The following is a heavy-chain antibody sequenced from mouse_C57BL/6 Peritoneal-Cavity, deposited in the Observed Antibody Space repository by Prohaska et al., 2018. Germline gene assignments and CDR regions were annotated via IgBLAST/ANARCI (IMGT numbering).Heavy chain of an antibody. CDR3: ARSDSTTVVADY. D-gene: IGHD1-1*01. CDR2: IKPSSGYN. V-gene: IGHV1-4*01. Sequence: MSCKASVYTFTSYTMHWVKQTPGQGLQWIEYIKPSSGYNKYNQKFKDKAKLMADKSSSTAYRQLSSLTCEDSAVYYCARSDSTTVVADYWGQGTALTVSS. CDR1: VYTFTSYT. J-gene: IGHJ2*01.